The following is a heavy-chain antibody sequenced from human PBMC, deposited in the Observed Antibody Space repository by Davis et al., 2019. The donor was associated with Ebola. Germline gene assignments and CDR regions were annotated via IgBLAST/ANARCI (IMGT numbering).Heavy chain of an antibody. CDR3: AVGRKWLVPYFDY. V-gene: IGHV3-30-3*01. J-gene: IGHJ4*02. CDR2: ISYDGSNK. Sequence: PGGSLRLSCAASGFTFSSYAMHWVRQAPGKGLEWVAVISYDGSNKYYADSVKGRFTISRDNSKNTLYLQMNSLRAEDTAVYYCAVGRKWLVPYFDYWGQGTLVTVSS. D-gene: IGHD6-19*01. CDR1: GFTFSSYA.